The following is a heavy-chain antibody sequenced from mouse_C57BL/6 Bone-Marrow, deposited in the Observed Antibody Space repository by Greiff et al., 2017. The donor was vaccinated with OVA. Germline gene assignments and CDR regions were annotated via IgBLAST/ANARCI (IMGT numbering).Heavy chain of an antibody. D-gene: IGHD1-1*01. J-gene: IGHJ2*01. CDR2: IDPETGGT. CDR1: GYTFTDYE. CDR3: TRRVYYYGSDYFDY. Sequence: VQLQESGAELVRPGASVTLSCKASGYTFTDYEMHWVKQTPVHGLEWIGAIDPETGGTAYNQKFKGKAILTADKSSSTAYMELRSLTSEDSAVYYCTRRVYYYGSDYFDYWGQGTTLTVSS. V-gene: IGHV1-15*01.